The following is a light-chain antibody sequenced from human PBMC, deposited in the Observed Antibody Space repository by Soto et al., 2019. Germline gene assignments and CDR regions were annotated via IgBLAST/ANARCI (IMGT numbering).Light chain of an antibody. CDR3: SSYTSISTLYV. CDR1: SSDVGGYNY. J-gene: IGLJ1*01. V-gene: IGLV2-14*01. Sequence: QSALTQPASVSGSPGQSITISCTVTSSDVGGYNYVSWYQQHPGKAPKLMIYDVSNRPSGVSKRFSGSKSGNTASLTISGLQAEDEADYYCSSYTSISTLYVFGTGTKLTVL. CDR2: DVS.